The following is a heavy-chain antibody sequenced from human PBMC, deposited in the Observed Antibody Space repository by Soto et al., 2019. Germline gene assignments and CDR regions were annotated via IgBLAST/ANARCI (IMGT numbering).Heavy chain of an antibody. CDR3: ARGRLAAAGRSWFDP. Sequence: SETLSLTCSVSGVSITNYYWTWIRHSPGKGLEWIGYVYHTGNTNYNPSLKSRVTISVDTSKNQFSLKLSSVTAADTAVYYCARGRLAAAGRSWFDPWGQGTLVTVSS. J-gene: IGHJ5*02. V-gene: IGHV4-59*12. CDR1: GVSITNYY. D-gene: IGHD6-13*01. CDR2: VYHTGNT.